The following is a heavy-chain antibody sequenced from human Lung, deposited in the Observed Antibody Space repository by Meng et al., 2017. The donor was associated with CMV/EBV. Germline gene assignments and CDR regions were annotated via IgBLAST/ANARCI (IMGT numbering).Heavy chain of an antibody. CDR2: INPNSGGT. J-gene: IGHJ6*02. D-gene: IGHD2-2*01. V-gene: IGHV1-2*02. CDR3: AREYCSSTSCPTVMDV. Sequence: SXXVSXXASGYTLTGYYMHWVRQAPGQGLEWMGWINPNSGGTNYAQKFQGRVTMTRDTSISTAYMELSRLRSDDTAVYYCAREYCSSTSCPTVMDVWGQGXTVTVSS. CDR1: GYTLTGYY.